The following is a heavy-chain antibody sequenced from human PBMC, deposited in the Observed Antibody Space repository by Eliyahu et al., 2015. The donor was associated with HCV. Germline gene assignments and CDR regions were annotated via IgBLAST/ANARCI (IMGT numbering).Heavy chain of an antibody. Sequence: EVQLVESGGGLVQPGGSLRLSCAASGFTFSDYAIHWVRQASGKGLEWVGRXRSKANSYATGYTASVKGRFTISRDESKNTAYLQMNSLKTEDTAVYYCTRLANSASQAWQGDPWGQGTLVTVSA. CDR3: TRLANSASQAWQGDP. J-gene: IGHJ5*02. V-gene: IGHV3-73*01. D-gene: IGHD2/OR15-2a*01. CDR2: XRSKANSYAT. CDR1: GFTFSDYA.